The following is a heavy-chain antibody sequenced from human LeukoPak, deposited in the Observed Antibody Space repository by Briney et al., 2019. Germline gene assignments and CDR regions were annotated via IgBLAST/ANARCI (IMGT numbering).Heavy chain of an antibody. CDR1: GGSISSYY. Sequence: SETLSLTCTVSGGSISSYYWSWIRQPPGKGLEWIGHIYYSGSTNYNPSLKSRVTISVDTSKNQFSLKLSSVTAADTAVYYCARAEYSNYETFDYWGQGTLVTVSS. CDR3: ARAEYSNYETFDY. D-gene: IGHD4-11*01. J-gene: IGHJ4*02. V-gene: IGHV4-59*01. CDR2: IYYSGST.